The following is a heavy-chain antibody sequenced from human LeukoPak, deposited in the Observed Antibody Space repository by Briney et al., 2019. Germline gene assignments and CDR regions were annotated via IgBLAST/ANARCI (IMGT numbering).Heavy chain of an antibody. V-gene: IGHV4-61*02. Sequence: PSQTLSPTCTVSGGSISSGDYYWSWIRQPAGKGLEWLGRIQTSGSINYNPSLMSRVTISVDTSRNQFSLNLSSVTAADTAVYYCARGKRGYKYGTDYFDYWGQGTLVTVSS. J-gene: IGHJ4*02. CDR1: GGSISSGDYY. CDR2: IQTSGSI. D-gene: IGHD5-18*01. CDR3: ARGKRGYKYGTDYFDY.